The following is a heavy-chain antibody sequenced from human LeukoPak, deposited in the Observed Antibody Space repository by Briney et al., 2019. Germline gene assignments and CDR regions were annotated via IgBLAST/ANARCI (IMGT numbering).Heavy chain of an antibody. CDR2: IHPGDSDT. J-gene: IGHJ4*02. CDR3: ARRPPNYYDSSGYSVFDY. D-gene: IGHD3-22*01. Sequence: GESLKISCKGSGYSFTTYWIAWLRQMPGKGLEWMGIIHPGDSDTRYSPSFQGQVTISADKSTSTAYLQWSSLKASDTAIYYCARRPPNYYDSSGYSVFDYWGQGILVTVSS. V-gene: IGHV5-51*01. CDR1: GYSFTTYW.